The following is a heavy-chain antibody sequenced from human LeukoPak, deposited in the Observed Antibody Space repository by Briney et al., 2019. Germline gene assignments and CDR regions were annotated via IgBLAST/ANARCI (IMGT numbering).Heavy chain of an antibody. CDR3: VRDGGPPLFDY. CDR2: ISSSSSYI. V-gene: IGHV3-21*01. J-gene: IGHJ4*02. Sequence: GGSLRLSCAASGFTFSSYSMNWVRRAPGRGLEWVSYISSSSSYIYYADSVKGRFTISRDNAKNSLYLQMNSLRAEDTAVYYCVRDGGPPLFDYWGQGTLVTVSS. CDR1: GFTFSSYS.